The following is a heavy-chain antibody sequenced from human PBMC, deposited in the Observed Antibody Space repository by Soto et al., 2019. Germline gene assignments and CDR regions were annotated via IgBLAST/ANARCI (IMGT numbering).Heavy chain of an antibody. V-gene: IGHV3-21*01. CDR3: ARDTYFYGSGSYGP. CDR2: ISSSSSYI. CDR1: GFTFSSYS. J-gene: IGHJ5*02. D-gene: IGHD3-10*01. Sequence: EVQLVESGGGLVKPGGSLRLSCAASGFTFSSYSMNWVRQAPGKGLEWVSSISSSSSYIYYADSVKGRFTISRDNAKNSLSLQMKSLRAEDTAMYYCARDTYFYGSGSYGPWGQGTLVTVSS.